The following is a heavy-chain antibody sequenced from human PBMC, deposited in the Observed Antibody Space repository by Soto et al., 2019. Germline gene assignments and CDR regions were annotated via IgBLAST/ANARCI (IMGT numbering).Heavy chain of an antibody. CDR2: ISSSSSYI. D-gene: IGHD6-6*01. J-gene: IGHJ4*02. Sequence: GGSLRLSCAASGFTFSSYSMNWVRQAPGKGLEWVSSISSSSSYIYYVDSVKGRFTISRDNAKNSLYLQMNSLRAEDTAVYYCASPYSSSSPDFDYWGQGTLVTVSS. V-gene: IGHV3-21*01. CDR1: GFTFSSYS. CDR3: ASPYSSSSPDFDY.